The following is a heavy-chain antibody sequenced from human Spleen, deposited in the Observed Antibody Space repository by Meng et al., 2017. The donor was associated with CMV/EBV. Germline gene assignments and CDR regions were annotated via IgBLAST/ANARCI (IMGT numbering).Heavy chain of an antibody. CDR1: GGSISSGDYY. V-gene: IGHV4-30-4*08. CDR3: ARGGKQQGWFDP. J-gene: IGHJ5*02. CDR2: IYYSGST. Sequence: VHRRESGPGLVKPSQTLSLTCTVSGGSISSGDYYWSWIRQPPGKGLEWIGYIYYSGSTYYNPSLKSRVTISVDTSKNQFSLKLSSVTAADTAVYYCARGGKQQGWFDPWGQGTLVTVSS. D-gene: IGHD6-13*01.